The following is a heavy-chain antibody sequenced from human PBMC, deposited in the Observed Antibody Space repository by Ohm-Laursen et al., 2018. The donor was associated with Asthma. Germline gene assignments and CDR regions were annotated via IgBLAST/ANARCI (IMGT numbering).Heavy chain of an antibody. D-gene: IGHD1-26*01. V-gene: IGHV3-33*01. CDR2: IWYDGSNK. J-gene: IGHJ6*02. CDR1: GFTFSSYG. Sequence: SLRLSCAASGFTFSSYGMHWVRQAPGKGLEWVAVIWYDGSNKYYADSVKGRFTISRDNSKNTLYLQMNSLRAEDTAVYYCARDGYSGSYYYYYGMDVWGQGTTVTVSS. CDR3: ARDGYSGSYYYYYGMDV.